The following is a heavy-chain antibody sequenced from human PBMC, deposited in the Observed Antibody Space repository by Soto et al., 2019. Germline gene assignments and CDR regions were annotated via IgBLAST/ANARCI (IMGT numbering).Heavy chain of an antibody. CDR2: INWIGGST. V-gene: IGHV3-20*04. D-gene: IGHD2-21*02. CDR3: ARDDLAYCGGDCYSEH. CDR1: GFTFDDYG. Sequence: EVQLVESGGGVVRPGGSLRLSCAASGFTFDDYGMSWVRQAPGKGLEWVSGINWIGGSTGYADSVKGRFTISRDNAKNSLYLQMNSLRAEDTALYYCARDDLAYCGGDCYSEHWGQGTLVTVSS. J-gene: IGHJ1*01.